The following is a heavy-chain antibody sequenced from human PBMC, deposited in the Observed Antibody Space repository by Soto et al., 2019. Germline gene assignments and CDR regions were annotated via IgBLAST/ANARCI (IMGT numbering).Heavy chain of an antibody. CDR2: INPSGGST. J-gene: IGHJ4*02. Sequence: ASVKVSCKASGYTFTSYYMHWVRQAPGQGLEWMGIINPSGGSTSYAQKFQGRVTMTRDTSTSTVYMELSSLRSEDTAVYYCAREDIVVVVAATPLAYWGQGTLVTVSS. CDR1: GYTFTSYY. V-gene: IGHV1-46*01. CDR3: AREDIVVVVAATPLAY. D-gene: IGHD2-15*01.